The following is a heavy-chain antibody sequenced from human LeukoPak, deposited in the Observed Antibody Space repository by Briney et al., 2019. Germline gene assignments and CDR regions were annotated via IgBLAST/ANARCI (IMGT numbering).Heavy chain of an antibody. J-gene: IGHJ6*03. CDR2: IYHSGST. V-gene: IGHV4-38-2*01. D-gene: IGHD2-2*01. CDR3: ARHYKGYQLLPYYYYYYMDV. CDR1: GYSISSGYY. Sequence: PSETLSLTCAVSGYSISSGYYWAWIRQPPGKGLEWIGNIYHSGSTYYNPSLKSRVTISVDTSKNQFSLKLSSVTAADTAVYYCARHYKGYQLLPYYYYYYMDVWGKGTTVTVSS.